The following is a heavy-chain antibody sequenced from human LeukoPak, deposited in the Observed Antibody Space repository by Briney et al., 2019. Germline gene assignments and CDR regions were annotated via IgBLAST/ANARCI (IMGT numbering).Heavy chain of an antibody. V-gene: IGHV3-48*02. D-gene: IGHD3-22*01. CDR1: GFTFSSYS. Sequence: PGGSLRLSCAASGFTFSSYSMNWVRQAPGKGLEWVSYISSSSSTIYYADSVKGRFTISRDNAKDSLYLQMNSLRDEDTAVYYCARDRGADYDYDSSAYDYPYYFDYWGQGTLVTVSS. J-gene: IGHJ4*02. CDR2: ISSSSSTI. CDR3: ARDRGADYDYDSSAYDYPYYFDY.